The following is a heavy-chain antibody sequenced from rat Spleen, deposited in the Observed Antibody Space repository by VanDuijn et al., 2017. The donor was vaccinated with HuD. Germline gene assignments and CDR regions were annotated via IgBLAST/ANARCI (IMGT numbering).Heavy chain of an antibody. V-gene: IGHV5-25*01. D-gene: IGHD1-4*01. CDR3: ARQAGPFDY. Sequence: EVQLVESGGGLVQPGRSMKLSCAASGFTFSDYYMAWVRQAPKKGLEWVASITPGGDNSYYRDSVKGRFTISRDNAENTVYLQMNRLRSEDTATYYCARQAGPFDYWGQGVMVTVSS. J-gene: IGHJ2*01. CDR2: ITPGGDNS. CDR1: GFTFSDYY.